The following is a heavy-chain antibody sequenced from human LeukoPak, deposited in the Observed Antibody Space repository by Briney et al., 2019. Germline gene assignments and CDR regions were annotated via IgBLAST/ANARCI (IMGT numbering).Heavy chain of an antibody. CDR1: GGSFSGYY. V-gene: IGHV4-34*01. D-gene: IGHD3-3*01. J-gene: IGHJ6*03. Sequence: SETLSLTCAVYGGSFSGYYWSWIRQPPGKGLEWIGEINHSGSTNYSPSLKSRVTISVDTSKNQFSLKLSSVTAADTAVYYCARGLPIVRFLEWLPNRPLTGQNYYYYYYMDVWGKGTTVTVSS. CDR2: INHSGST. CDR3: ARGLPIVRFLEWLPNRPLTGQNYYYYYYMDV.